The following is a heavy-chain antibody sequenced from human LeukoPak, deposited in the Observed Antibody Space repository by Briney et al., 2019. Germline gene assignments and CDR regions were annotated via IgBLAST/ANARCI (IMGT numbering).Heavy chain of an antibody. V-gene: IGHV3-23*01. CDR3: AKDSPVLTI. CDR1: GFTFSSYS. CDR2: VTGSGGGT. Sequence: PGGSLRLSCAASGFTFSSYSMSWVRQAPGKGREWVSAVTGSGGGTYYADSVKGRFTISRDNSKDTLYLQMNSLRADDTAVYYCAKDSPVLTIWGQGTMVTVSS. J-gene: IGHJ3*02. D-gene: IGHD3-10*01.